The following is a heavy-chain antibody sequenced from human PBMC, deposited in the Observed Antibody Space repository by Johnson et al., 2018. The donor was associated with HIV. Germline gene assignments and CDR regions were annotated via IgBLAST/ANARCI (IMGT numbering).Heavy chain of an antibody. Sequence: VQLVESGGGVVQPGRSLRLSCAASGFTVSSNYMSWVRQAPGKGLEWVSVIYSGGSTDYADSVKGRFPISRDNSKNTLYLQMTSLGVDDTAVYYRAKGPAAVFGLVADIWGQGTKVTVSS. CDR3: AKGPAAVFGLVADI. CDR1: GFTVSSNY. D-gene: IGHD3/OR15-3a*01. J-gene: IGHJ3*02. CDR2: IYSGGST. V-gene: IGHV3-66*01.